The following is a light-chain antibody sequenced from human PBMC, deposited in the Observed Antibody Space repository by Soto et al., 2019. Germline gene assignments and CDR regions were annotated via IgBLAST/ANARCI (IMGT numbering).Light chain of an antibody. CDR1: QGISSY. Sequence: DIQMTQSPSSLSASVGDRVTITCRASQGISSYLAWYQQKAGKAPKLLIYAASTLRSGVPSRFSGSGSATDFTLTISSLQPEDFATYYCQQLNSYPITFGQGTRLEI. CDR2: AAS. CDR3: QQLNSYPIT. V-gene: IGKV1-9*01. J-gene: IGKJ5*01.